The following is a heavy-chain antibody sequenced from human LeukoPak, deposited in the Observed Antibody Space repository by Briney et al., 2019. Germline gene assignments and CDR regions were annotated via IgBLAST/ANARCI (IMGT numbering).Heavy chain of an antibody. CDR2: IYPGDSDT. D-gene: IGHD3-22*01. CDR1: GYSFTSYW. J-gene: IGHJ4*02. Sequence: GESLKISCKGSGYSFTSYWIGWVRQMPGKGPEWIGIIYPGDSDTRYSPSFQGQVTISADKSISTAYLQWSSLKASDTAMYYCARIPYYYDSSGYHFDYSGQGTLVTVSS. V-gene: IGHV5-51*01. CDR3: ARIPYYYDSSGYHFDY.